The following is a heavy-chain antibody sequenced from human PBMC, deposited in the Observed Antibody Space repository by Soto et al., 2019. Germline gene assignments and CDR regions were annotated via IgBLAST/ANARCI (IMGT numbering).Heavy chain of an antibody. D-gene: IGHD1-26*01. J-gene: IGHJ4*02. Sequence: EVQLLESGGGLVQPGGSLRLSCAASGFTFSSYAMSWVRQAPGKGLEWVSAISGSGGSTYYADSVKGRFTISRDNSKNTLYLQMNSLRAEDTAVYYCATDSGYSGSYTGTYWGQGTLVTVSS. V-gene: IGHV3-23*01. CDR2: ISGSGGST. CDR3: ATDSGYSGSYTGTY. CDR1: GFTFSSYA.